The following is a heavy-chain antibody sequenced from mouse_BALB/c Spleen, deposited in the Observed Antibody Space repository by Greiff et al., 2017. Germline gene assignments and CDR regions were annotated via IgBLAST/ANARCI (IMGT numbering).Heavy chain of an antibody. V-gene: IGHV5-4*02. J-gene: IGHJ3*01. Sequence: EVKLVESGGGLVKPGGSLKLSCAASGFTFSDYYMYWVRQTPEKRLEWVATISDGGSYTYYPDSVKGRFTISRDNAKNNLYLQMSSLKSEDTAMYYCARKDWFAYWGQGTLVTVSA. CDR3: ARKDWFAY. CDR2: ISDGGSYT. CDR1: GFTFSDYY.